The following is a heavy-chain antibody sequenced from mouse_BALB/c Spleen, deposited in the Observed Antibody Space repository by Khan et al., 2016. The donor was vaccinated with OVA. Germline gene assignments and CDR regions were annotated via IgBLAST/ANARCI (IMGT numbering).Heavy chain of an antibody. CDR1: GFTFSSYS. J-gene: IGHJ3*01. CDR2: ISSGADYT. CDR3: ASHLTGSFAY. D-gene: IGHD4-1*01. Sequence: EVELVESGGDLVKPGGSLKLSCAASGFTFSSYSMSWVRQTPDKRLEWVATISSGADYTYYPDSVKGRFTISRDNAKNTLYLQMSSLKSEDTAMYYCASHLTGSFAYWGQGILVTVSA. V-gene: IGHV5-6*01.